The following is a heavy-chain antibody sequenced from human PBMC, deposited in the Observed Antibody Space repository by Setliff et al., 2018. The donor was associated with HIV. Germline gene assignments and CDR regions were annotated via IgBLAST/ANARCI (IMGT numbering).Heavy chain of an antibody. CDR1: GGSISSGGYS. CDR3: ALTGHRLLRGYMDV. D-gene: IGHD2-15*01. Sequence: SETLSLTCAVSGGSISSGGYSWGWIRQPPGKGLEWVGHIYHTGSTYYNPSLKSRVTMSLDTSKKHFSLKLKSVTAADTAVYYCALTGHRLLRGYMDVWGKGTTVTVSS. CDR2: IYHTGST. J-gene: IGHJ6*03. V-gene: IGHV4-30-2*01.